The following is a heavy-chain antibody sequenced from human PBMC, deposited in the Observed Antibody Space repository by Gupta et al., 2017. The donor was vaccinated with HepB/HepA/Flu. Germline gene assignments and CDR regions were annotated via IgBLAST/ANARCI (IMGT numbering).Heavy chain of an antibody. D-gene: IGHD6-13*01. CDR3: ARSRYSTSWLHFDY. Sequence: QVQLVESGGGLVKPGGSLRLSCAASGFTFTDYYMIWIRQAPGKGLEWISYISSSSLSRSDADSVKGRFTISRDNAKNSLYLQMSSLTTDDTAVYYCARSRYSTSWLHFDYWGQGTLVTVSS. CDR2: ISSSSLSR. V-gene: IGHV3-11*01. J-gene: IGHJ4*02. CDR1: GFTFTDYY.